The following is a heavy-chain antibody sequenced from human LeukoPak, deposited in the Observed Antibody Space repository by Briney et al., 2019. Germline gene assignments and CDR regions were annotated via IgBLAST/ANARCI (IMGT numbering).Heavy chain of an antibody. CDR1: GGSISSHY. CDR3: AKDAGLLWFGELQGY. V-gene: IGHV4-59*11. Sequence: SETLSLTCTVSGGSISSHYWSWIRQPPGKGLEWIGYIYYSGSTNYNPSLKSRVTISVDTSKNQFSLKLSSVTAADTAVYYCAKDAGLLWFGELQGYWGQGTLVTVSS. J-gene: IGHJ4*02. D-gene: IGHD3-10*01. CDR2: IYYSGST.